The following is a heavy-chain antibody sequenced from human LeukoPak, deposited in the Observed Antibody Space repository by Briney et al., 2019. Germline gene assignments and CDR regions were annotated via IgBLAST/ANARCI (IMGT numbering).Heavy chain of an antibody. CDR2: ISGSGGST. CDR1: GFTFSSYG. CDR3: ANVANWGLYWFDP. J-gene: IGHJ5*02. V-gene: IGHV3-23*01. D-gene: IGHD7-27*01. Sequence: GGTLRLSCAASGFTFSSYGMSWVRQAPGKGLEWVSAISGSGGSTYYADSVKGRFTISRDNSKNTLYLQMNSLRAEDTAVYYCANVANWGLYWFDPWGQGTLVTVSS.